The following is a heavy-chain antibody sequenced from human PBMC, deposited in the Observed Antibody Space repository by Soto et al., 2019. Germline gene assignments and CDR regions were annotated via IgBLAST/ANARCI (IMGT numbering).Heavy chain of an antibody. CDR1: GFTFSSYG. J-gene: IGHJ4*02. CDR3: ARDPAAYYDYVWGSYRYRGYFDY. D-gene: IGHD3-16*02. Sequence: QVQLVESGGGVVQPGRSLRLSCAASGFTFSSYGMHWVRQAPGKGLEWVAVIWYDGSNKYYADSVKGRFTISRDNSKNTLYLQMNSLRAEDTAVYYCARDPAAYYDYVWGSYRYRGYFDYWGQGTLVTVS. V-gene: IGHV3-33*01. CDR2: IWYDGSNK.